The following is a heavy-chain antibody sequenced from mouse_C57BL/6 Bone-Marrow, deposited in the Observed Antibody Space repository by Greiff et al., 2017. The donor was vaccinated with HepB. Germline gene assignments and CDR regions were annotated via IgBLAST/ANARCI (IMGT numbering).Heavy chain of an antibody. J-gene: IGHJ4*01. D-gene: IGHD2-14*01. CDR2: ISSGGDYI. Sequence: EVKLVESGEGLVKPGGSLKLSCAASGFTFSSYAMSWVRQTPEKRLEWVAYISSGGDYIYYADTVKGRFTISRDNARNTRYLQMSSLKSEDTAMYYCTRVRKVFGYAMDYWGQGTSVTVSS. V-gene: IGHV5-9-1*02. CDR1: GFTFSSYA. CDR3: TRVRKVFGYAMDY.